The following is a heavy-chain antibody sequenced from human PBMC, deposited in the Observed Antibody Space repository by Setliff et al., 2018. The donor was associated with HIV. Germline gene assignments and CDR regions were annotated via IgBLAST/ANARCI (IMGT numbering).Heavy chain of an antibody. CDR2: IYASENT. Sequence: SETLSLTCAVSGGSISSSSHYWSWIRQPAGKGLEWIGQIYASENTYYNPSLKSRVTISVDTTKNQLSQELTSVTAADTGVYYCTVVAPRGYNTGLYVGFHDSWGQGTLVTVSS. CDR1: GGSISSSSHY. CDR3: TVVAPRGYNTGLYVGFHDS. D-gene: IGHD6-19*01. J-gene: IGHJ4*02. V-gene: IGHV4-61*09.